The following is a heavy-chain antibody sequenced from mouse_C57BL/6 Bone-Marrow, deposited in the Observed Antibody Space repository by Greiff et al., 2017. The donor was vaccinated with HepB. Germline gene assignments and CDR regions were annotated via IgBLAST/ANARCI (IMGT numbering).Heavy chain of an antibody. J-gene: IGHJ4*01. CDR2: IYPGDGDT. Sequence: VQLQQSGPELVKPGASVKISCKASGYAFSSSWMNWVKQRPGKGLEWIGRIYPGDGDTNYNGKFKGKATLTADKSYSTAYMQLSSLTSEDSAVYFCARRVTTYPYYAMDYWGQGTSVTVSS. V-gene: IGHV1-82*01. D-gene: IGHD2-1*01. CDR3: ARRVTTYPYYAMDY. CDR1: GYAFSSSW.